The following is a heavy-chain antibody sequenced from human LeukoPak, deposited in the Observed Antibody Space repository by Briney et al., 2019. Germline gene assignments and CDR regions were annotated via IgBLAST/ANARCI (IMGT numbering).Heavy chain of an antibody. V-gene: IGHV1-3*01. CDR3: ASDPDRGDHFDY. CDR2: INAGNGNT. J-gene: IGHJ4*02. D-gene: IGHD3-16*01. CDR1: GYTFTSYA. Sequence: ASVKVSCKASGYTFTSYAMHWVRQAPGQRLEWMGWINAGNGNTKYSQKFQGRVTITRDTSASTAYMELSSLRSEDTAVYYCASDPDRGDHFDYWGQGTLVTVSS.